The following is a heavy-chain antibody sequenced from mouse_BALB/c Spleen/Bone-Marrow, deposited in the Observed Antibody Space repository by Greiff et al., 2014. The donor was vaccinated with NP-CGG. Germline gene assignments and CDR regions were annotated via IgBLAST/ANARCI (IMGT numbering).Heavy chain of an antibody. D-gene: IGHD1-1*01. CDR3: AGGGYYGTSLYWYFDV. V-gene: IGHV1-14*01. J-gene: IGHJ1*01. Sequence: VQLQQPGPELVKPGASVKMSCKASGYTFTNYVIHWVKRKPGQGLEWIGYINPYNDGTKYNDKFKGKATLTSDKSSSTAYMEFSSLTSGDTAVYYGAGGGYYGTSLYWYFDVWDAGTTVTVSS. CDR1: GYTFTNYV. CDR2: INPYNDGT.